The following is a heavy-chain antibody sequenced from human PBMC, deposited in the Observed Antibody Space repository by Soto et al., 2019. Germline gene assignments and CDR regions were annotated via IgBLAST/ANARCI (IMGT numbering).Heavy chain of an antibody. CDR1: GGSISSGGYY. CDR3: AREVGYSSSWYREDWFDP. CDR2: IYYSGST. Sequence: PSETLSLTCTVSGGSISSGGYYWSWIRQHPGKGLEWIGYIYYSGSTYYNPSLKSRVTISVDTSKNQFSLKLSSVTAADTAVYYCAREVGYSSSWYREDWFDPWGQGTLVTVSS. J-gene: IGHJ5*02. V-gene: IGHV4-31*03. D-gene: IGHD6-13*01.